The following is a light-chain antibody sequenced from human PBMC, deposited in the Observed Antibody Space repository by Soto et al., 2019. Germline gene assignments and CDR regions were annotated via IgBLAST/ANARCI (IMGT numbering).Light chain of an antibody. CDR3: QQANSFPLT. Sequence: TQSPSFLSASVGDRVTITCLSSRGISNNYFAWYQQKPGRALRLLIDGASTRATGIPDRFSGSGSGTDCTLTISSLQPEDFATYYCQQANSFPLTFCQGTKVDIK. CDR2: GAS. V-gene: IGKV3D-7*01. CDR1: RGISNNY. J-gene: IGKJ1*01.